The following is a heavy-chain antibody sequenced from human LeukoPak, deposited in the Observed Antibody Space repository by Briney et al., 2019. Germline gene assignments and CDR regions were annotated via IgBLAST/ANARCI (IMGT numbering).Heavy chain of an antibody. CDR1: GFTFDDYA. CDR3: AKDAAYCGGDCYSGRDSDAFDI. J-gene: IGHJ3*02. CDR2: ISWNSGSI. D-gene: IGHD2-21*02. V-gene: IGHV3-9*01. Sequence: GGSLRLSCAASGFTFDDYAMHWVRQAPGKGLEWVSGISWNSGSIGYADSVKDRFTISRDNAKNSLYLQMNSLRAEDTALYYCAKDAAYCGGDCYSGRDSDAFDIWGQGTMVTVSS.